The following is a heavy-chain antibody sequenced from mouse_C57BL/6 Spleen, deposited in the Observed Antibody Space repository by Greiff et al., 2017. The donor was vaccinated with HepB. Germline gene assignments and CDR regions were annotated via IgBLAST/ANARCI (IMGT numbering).Heavy chain of an antibody. CDR1: GYTFTDYY. Sequence: VQLQQSGPVLVKPGASVKMSCKASGYTFTDYYMNWVKQSHGKSLEWIGVINPYNGGTSYNQKFKGKATLTVDKYSSTAYMELNSLTSEDSAVYYCASWGTTVVPFDYWGQGTTLTVSS. D-gene: IGHD1-1*01. J-gene: IGHJ2*01. CDR2: INPYNGGT. V-gene: IGHV1-19*01. CDR3: ASWGTTVVPFDY.